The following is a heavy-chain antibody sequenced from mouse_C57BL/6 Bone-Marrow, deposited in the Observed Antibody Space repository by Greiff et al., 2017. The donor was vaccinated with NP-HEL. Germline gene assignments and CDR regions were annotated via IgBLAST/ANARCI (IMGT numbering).Heavy chain of an antibody. CDR2: ISSGGSYT. CDR3: ARQGGYYAMDY. CDR1: GFTFSSYG. Sequence: VQLKQSGGDLVKPGGSLKLSCAASGFTFSSYGMSWVRQTPDKRLEWVATISSGGSYTYSPDSVKGRFTISRDNAKNTLYLQMSSLKSEDTAMYYCARQGGYYAMDYWGQGTSVTVSS. J-gene: IGHJ4*01. V-gene: IGHV5-6*01.